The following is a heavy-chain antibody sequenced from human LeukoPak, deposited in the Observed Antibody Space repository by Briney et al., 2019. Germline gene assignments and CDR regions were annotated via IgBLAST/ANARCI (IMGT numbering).Heavy chain of an antibody. CDR3: ARSPTFLQYPRVDLDV. CDR2: INPSGGST. J-gene: IGHJ6*04. V-gene: IGHV1-46*01. D-gene: IGHD4-11*01. CDR1: GYTFTSYY. Sequence: GASVKVSCKASGYTFTSYYMHWVRQAPGQGLEWMGIINPSGGSTSYAQKFQGRVTMARDMSTSTVYMELSSLRSEDTAVYYCARSPTFLQYPRVDLDVWGKGTTVTVSS.